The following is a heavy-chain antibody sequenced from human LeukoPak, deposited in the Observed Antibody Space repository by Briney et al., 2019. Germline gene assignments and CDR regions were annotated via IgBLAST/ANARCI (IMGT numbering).Heavy chain of an antibody. CDR1: GFTFSSYA. V-gene: IGHV3-23*01. Sequence: GGSLRLSCAASGFTFSSYAMSWVRQAPGEGLEWVSGISDNGGGRYYADSVKGRFTISRDNSKNMLYLQMNSLRAEDTAVYYCAKESGALGAPLYDYWGRGILVTASS. D-gene: IGHD4/OR15-4a*01. CDR2: ISDNGGGR. CDR3: AKESGALGAPLYDY. J-gene: IGHJ4*02.